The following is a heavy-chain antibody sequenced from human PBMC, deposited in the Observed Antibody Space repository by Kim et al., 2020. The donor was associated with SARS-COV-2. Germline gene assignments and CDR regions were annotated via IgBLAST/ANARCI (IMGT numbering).Heavy chain of an antibody. Sequence: YADRVKGRFTISRDNSKNTLYLQENSLRAEDTAVYYCARTLVLSGYYGMDVWGQGTTVTGSS. J-gene: IGHJ6*02. CDR3: ARTLVLSGYYGMDV. V-gene: IGHV3-33*01. D-gene: IGHD3-10*01.